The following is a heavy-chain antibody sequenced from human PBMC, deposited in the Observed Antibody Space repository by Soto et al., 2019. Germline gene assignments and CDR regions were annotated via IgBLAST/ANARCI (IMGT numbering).Heavy chain of an antibody. D-gene: IGHD6-19*01. CDR1: GYTFTSYY. CDR3: AIFIAVAGTYFDY. Sequence: GASVKVSCTASGYTFTSYYMHWVRQAPGQGLEWMGIINPSGGSTSYAQKFQGRVTMTRDTSTSTVYMELSSLRSEDTAVYYCAIFIAVAGTYFDYWGQGTLVTVSS. CDR2: INPSGGST. V-gene: IGHV1-46*01. J-gene: IGHJ4*02.